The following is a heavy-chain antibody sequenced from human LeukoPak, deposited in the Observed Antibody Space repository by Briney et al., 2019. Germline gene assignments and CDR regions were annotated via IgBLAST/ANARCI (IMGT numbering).Heavy chain of an antibody. CDR2: IYYSGST. CDR3: ARPYRSSNDAFDI. J-gene: IGHJ3*02. D-gene: IGHD6-13*01. Sequence: PSETLSLTCTVSGGSISSSSYYWGWIRQPPGKGLEWIGSIYYSGSTYYNPSLKSRVTISVDTSKNQFSLKLSSVTAADTAVYYCARPYRSSNDAFDIWGQGTMVTVSS. V-gene: IGHV4-39*01. CDR1: GGSISSSSYY.